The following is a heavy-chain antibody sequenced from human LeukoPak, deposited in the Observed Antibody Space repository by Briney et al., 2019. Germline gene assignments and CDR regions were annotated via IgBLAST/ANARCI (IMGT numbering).Heavy chain of an antibody. CDR3: AREGPRPRPYYCSSTSCSFDY. J-gene: IGHJ4*02. Sequence: GGSLRLSCAASGFTFSSYWMSWVRQAPGKGLEWVANIKQDGSEKYYVDSVKGRFTISRDNAKNSLYLQMNSLRAEDTAVYYCAREGPRPRPYYCSSTSCSFDYWGQGTLVTVSS. CDR1: GFTFSSYW. D-gene: IGHD2-2*01. CDR2: IKQDGSEK. V-gene: IGHV3-7*01.